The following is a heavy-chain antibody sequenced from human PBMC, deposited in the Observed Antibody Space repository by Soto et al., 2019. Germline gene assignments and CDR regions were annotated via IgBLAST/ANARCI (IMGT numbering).Heavy chain of an antibody. CDR2: ISWNSGSI. D-gene: IGHD5-12*01. Sequence: EVQLVESGGGLVQPGRSLRLSFAASGFTFDDYAMHWVRQAPGKGLEWVSGISWNSGSIGYADSVKGRFTISRDNAKNFLYLQMNSLRSEDTALYYCAKDMGYDLSPLGYFDYWGQGPLVTVSS. CDR3: AKDMGYDLSPLGYFDY. J-gene: IGHJ4*02. CDR1: GFTFDDYA. V-gene: IGHV3-9*01.